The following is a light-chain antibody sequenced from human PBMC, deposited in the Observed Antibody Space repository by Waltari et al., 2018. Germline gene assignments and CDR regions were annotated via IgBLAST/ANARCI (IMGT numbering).Light chain of an antibody. CDR1: QSVTSSY. CDR2: GAS. CDR3: QQYGSSPLT. V-gene: IGKV3-20*01. Sequence: EIVLTQSPGTLSLSPGERATLSCRASQSVTSSYLAWDQQKPGQAPRLRIYGASSRATGIPDRFSGSESGTDFTLTSSRLEPEDFAVYYCQQYGSSPLTFGGGTKVEIK. J-gene: IGKJ4*01.